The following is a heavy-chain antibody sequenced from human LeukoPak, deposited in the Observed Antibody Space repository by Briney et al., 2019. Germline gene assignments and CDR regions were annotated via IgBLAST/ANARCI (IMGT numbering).Heavy chain of an antibody. CDR3: ARDPLWFGELSAFDI. J-gene: IGHJ3*02. V-gene: IGHV7-4-1*02. CDR2: ISTNTGNP. D-gene: IGHD3-10*01. CDR1: GYTFTSYA. Sequence: GASVKVSCKASGYTFTSYAMNWVRQAPGQGLEWMGWISTNTGNPTYAQGFTGRFVFSLDTSVSTAYLQISSLKAEDTAVYYCARDPLWFGELSAFDIWGQGTMVTVSS.